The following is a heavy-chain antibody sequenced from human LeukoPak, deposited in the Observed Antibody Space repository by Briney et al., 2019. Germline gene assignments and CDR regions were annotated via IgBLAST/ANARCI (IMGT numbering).Heavy chain of an antibody. J-gene: IGHJ4*02. D-gene: IGHD1-26*01. CDR1: GGTFSSYA. CDR3: ARAPASGSYGYYFDY. CDR2: IIPIFGTA. Sequence: ASVKVSCKASGGTFSSYAISWVRQAPGQGLEWMGRIIPIFGTANYAQKFQGRVTITTDESTSTAYMELSSLRSEDTAVCYCARAPASGSYGYYFDYWGQGTLVTVSS. V-gene: IGHV1-69*05.